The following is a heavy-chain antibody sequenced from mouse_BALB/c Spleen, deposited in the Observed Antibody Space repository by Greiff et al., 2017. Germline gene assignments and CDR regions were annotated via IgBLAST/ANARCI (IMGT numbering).Heavy chain of an antibody. CDR3: ARFGTYYFDY. J-gene: IGHJ2*01. D-gene: IGHD3-1*01. V-gene: IGHV1-87*01. CDR2: IYPGDGDT. Sequence: SGAELARPGASVKLSCKASGYTFTSYWMQWVKQRPGQGLEWIGAIYPGDGDTRYTQKFKGKATLTADKSSSTAYMQLSSLASEDSAVYYCARFGTYYFDYWGQGTTLTVSS. CDR1: GYTFTSYW.